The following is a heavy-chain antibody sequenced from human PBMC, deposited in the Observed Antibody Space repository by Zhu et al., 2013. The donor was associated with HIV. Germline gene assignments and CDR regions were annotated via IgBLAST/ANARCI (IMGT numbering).Heavy chain of an antibody. CDR1: GGTFRNFA. Sequence: QVQLVQSGAEVKKPGSSVKVSCKASGGTFRNFAISWVRQAPGQGLEWMGGIIPIFRTADYTQKFQGRVTITADDSMSTAYMELSSLRSDDTAVYYCARGTLRDSLGLPVVPAAIHGDFYYDMDVVGQGTRSPS. CDR2: IIPIFRTA. J-gene: IGHJ6*02. V-gene: IGHV1-69*01. CDR3: ARGTLRDSLGLPVVPAAIHGDFYYDMDV. D-gene: IGHD2-2*02.